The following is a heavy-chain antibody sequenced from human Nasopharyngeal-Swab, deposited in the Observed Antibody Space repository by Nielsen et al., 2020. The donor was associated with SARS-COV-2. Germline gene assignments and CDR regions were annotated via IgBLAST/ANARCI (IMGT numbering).Heavy chain of an antibody. CDR2: INHSGST. V-gene: IGHV4-34*01. CDR3: ARERGGPRDDSSGYLYYFDY. J-gene: IGHJ4*02. Sequence: WIRQPPGKGLEWIGEINHSGSTNYNPSLKSRVTISVDTFKNQFSLKLSSVTAADTAVYYCARERGGPRDDSSGYLYYFDYWGQGTLVTVSS. D-gene: IGHD3-22*01.